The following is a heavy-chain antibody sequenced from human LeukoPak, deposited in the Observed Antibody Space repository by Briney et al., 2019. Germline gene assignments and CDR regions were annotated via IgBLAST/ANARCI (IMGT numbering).Heavy chain of an antibody. CDR1: GGSFSGYY. J-gene: IGHJ5*02. V-gene: IGHV4-34*01. Sequence: SETLSLTCAVYGGSFSGYYWSWIRQPPGKGLEWIGEINYSGSTNYNPSLKSRVTISVDTSKTQFSLKLSSVTAADTAVYYCARRGTYYDFWSGYANRPNWFDPWGQGTLVTVSS. CDR3: ARRGTYYDFWSGYANRPNWFDP. CDR2: INYSGST. D-gene: IGHD3-3*01.